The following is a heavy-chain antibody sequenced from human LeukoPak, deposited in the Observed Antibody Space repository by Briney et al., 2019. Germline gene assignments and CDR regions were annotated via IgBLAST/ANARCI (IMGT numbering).Heavy chain of an antibody. J-gene: IGHJ4*02. V-gene: IGHV3-30-3*01. D-gene: IGHD6-13*01. Sequence: PGGSLRLSCAASGFIFSNYTMHWVRQAPGKGLEWVAVISYDGSNKYYADSEKGRFTVSRDNSKTTLYLQMDSLRAEDTAAYYCARPRGSRWSIPFDNWGQGTLVTVSS. CDR2: ISYDGSNK. CDR1: GFIFSNYT. CDR3: ARPRGSRWSIPFDN.